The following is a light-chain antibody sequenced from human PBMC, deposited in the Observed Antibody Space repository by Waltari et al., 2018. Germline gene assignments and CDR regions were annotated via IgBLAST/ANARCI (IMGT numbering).Light chain of an antibody. V-gene: IGLV3-21*03. CDR2: DDI. J-gene: IGLJ3*02. CDR3: QVWESSTDHFWV. Sequence: SYALTQPPSVSVAPGKTARITCGGDNIGSKAVHWYQQKAGQAPVLVVYDDIDRPSGMRERFSGSNSRNTATLTIGRVEAGDEADYFCQVWESSTDHFWVFGGGTKLTVL. CDR1: NIGSKA.